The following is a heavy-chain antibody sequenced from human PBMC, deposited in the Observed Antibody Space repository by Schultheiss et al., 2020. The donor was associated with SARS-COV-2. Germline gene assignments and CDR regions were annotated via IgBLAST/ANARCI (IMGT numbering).Heavy chain of an antibody. V-gene: IGHV3-NL1*01. Sequence: GESLKISCAASGFTFSSYGMHWVRQAPGKGLEWVSGISWNSGSIGYADSVKGRFTISRDNSKNTLYLQMNSLRAEDTAVYYCARGPPKTGLPRDYWGQGTLVTVSS. CDR1: GFTFSSYG. CDR3: ARGPPKTGLPRDY. J-gene: IGHJ4*02. CDR2: ISWNSGSI. D-gene: IGHD2-15*01.